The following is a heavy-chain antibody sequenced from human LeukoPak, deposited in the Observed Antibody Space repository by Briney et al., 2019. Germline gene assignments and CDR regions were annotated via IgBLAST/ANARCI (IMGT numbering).Heavy chain of an antibody. CDR3: AKDTSTTYYSTHSEYFDY. CDR1: EFTFSTYA. V-gene: IGHV3-23*01. CDR2: ISGNGKTT. Sequence: GGSLRLSCAASEFTFSTYAMSWVRQAPGKGLEWISGISGNGKTTHYADSVTGRFIISRDNSQNTLYLQMNSLRAEDAAVYYCAKDTSTTYYSTHSEYFDYWGQGTLVTVSS. J-gene: IGHJ4*02. D-gene: IGHD4-11*01.